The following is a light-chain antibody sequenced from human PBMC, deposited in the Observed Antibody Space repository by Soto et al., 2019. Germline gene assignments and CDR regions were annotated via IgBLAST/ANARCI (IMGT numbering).Light chain of an antibody. CDR3: SSYAGSKNFIL. CDR1: TSDVGGYNY. V-gene: IGLV2-8*01. Sequence: QSALTQPPSASGSPGQSVTISCTGTTSDVGGYNYVSWYQLHPGKVPKLIISEVNKRPSGVPDRFSGSKSGSTASLTVSGLQAEDEADYCCSSYAGSKNFILFGGGTKVTVL. CDR2: EVN. J-gene: IGLJ2*01.